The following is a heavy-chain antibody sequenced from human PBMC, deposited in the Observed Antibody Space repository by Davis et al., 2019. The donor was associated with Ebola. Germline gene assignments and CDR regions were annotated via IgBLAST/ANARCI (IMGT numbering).Heavy chain of an antibody. CDR1: GYSFSNHG. J-gene: IGHJ5*02. V-gene: IGHV1-8*01. CDR3: ARDHGVTGTGAFDP. Sequence: ASVKVSCKASGYSFSNHGISWVRQAPGQGLEWMGWMNPNNGNTGYAQKFQGRVTMTSNTATITAYMELSSLTSEDTAVYYCARDHGVTGTGAFDPWGQGTLVTVST. D-gene: IGHD1-7*01. CDR2: MNPNNGNT.